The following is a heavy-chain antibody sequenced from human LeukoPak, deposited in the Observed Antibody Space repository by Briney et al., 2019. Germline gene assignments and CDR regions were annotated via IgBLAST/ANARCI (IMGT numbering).Heavy chain of an antibody. CDR3: ARGEESHYFDY. V-gene: IGHV4-31*03. CDR2: IYYSGST. J-gene: IGHJ4*02. Sequence: PSETLSLTCTVSGGSISSGGYYWSWIRQHPGKGLEWIGYIYYSGSTYYNPSLKSRVTISVDTSKNQFSLKLSSVTAADTAVYYCARGEESHYFDYWGQGTLVTVSS. CDR1: GGSISSGGYY.